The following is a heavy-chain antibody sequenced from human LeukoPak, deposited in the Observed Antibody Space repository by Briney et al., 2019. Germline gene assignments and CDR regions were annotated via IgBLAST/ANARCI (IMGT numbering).Heavy chain of an antibody. D-gene: IGHD4-17*01. V-gene: IGHV5-51*01. CDR1: GYSFSNYW. CDR3: ARHWDYGDYVGYYYGMDV. J-gene: IGHJ6*02. Sequence: PGASLKISCKGSGYSFSNYWIGWVRPMPGKGLEWMGLIYPGDSDTKYSPPFQGQVTISADKSISTAYLQWSSLKASDTAMYFCARHWDYGDYVGYYYGMDVWGQGTMVTVSS. CDR2: IYPGDSDT.